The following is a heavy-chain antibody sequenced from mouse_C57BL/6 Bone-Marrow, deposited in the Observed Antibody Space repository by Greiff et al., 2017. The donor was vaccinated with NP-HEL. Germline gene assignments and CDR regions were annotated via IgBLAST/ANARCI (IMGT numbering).Heavy chain of an antibody. V-gene: IGHV1-19*01. CDR3: ARPYYYGSSYRYFDV. CDR1: GYTFTDYY. D-gene: IGHD1-1*01. CDR2: INPYNGGT. J-gene: IGHJ1*03. Sequence: EVKLQESGPVLVKPGASVKMSCKASGYTFTDYYMNWVKQSHGKSLEWIGVINPYNGGTSYNQTFKGKATLTVDKSSSTAYMELNSLTSEDSAVYYCARPYYYGSSYRYFDVWGTGTTVTVSS.